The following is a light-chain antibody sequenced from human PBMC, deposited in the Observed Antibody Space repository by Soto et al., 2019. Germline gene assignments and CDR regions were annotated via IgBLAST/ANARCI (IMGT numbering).Light chain of an antibody. Sequence: QSALTQPASVSGSPGQSITISCTGTSSDVGSYNLVSWYQQHPGKAPKLMIYEGSKRPSGVSNRFSGSKSGNTASLTISGLQAEDEADYYCCSYAGSSTLXFGGGXKLTVL. CDR3: CSYAGSSTLX. CDR2: EGS. CDR1: SSDVGSYNL. V-gene: IGLV2-23*01. J-gene: IGLJ2*01.